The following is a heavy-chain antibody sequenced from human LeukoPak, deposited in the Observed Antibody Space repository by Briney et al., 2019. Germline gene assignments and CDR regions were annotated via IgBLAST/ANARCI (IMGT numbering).Heavy chain of an antibody. J-gene: IGHJ5*02. CDR2: FDPEDGET. D-gene: IGHD5-18*01. CDR1: GYTLTELS. V-gene: IGHV1-24*01. CDR3: ARGVYNYGGHNWFDP. Sequence: GASVKVSCKVSGYTLTELSMHWVRQAPGKGLEWMGGFDPEDGETIYAQKFQGRVTMTEDTSTDTAYMELSSLRSEDTAVYYCARGVYNYGGHNWFDPWGQGTLVTVSS.